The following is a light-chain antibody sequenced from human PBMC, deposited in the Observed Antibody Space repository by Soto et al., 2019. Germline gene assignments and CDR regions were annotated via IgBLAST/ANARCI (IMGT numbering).Light chain of an antibody. V-gene: IGLV1-47*01. CDR1: SSSIGSNF. CDR3: AVWDDSLSGRV. CDR2: RNN. Sequence: QAVVTQPPSASGTPGQRVTISCSGSSSSIGSNFVYWYQQLPGTAPKLLIYRNNQRPSGVPDRFSGSKSGTSASLAISGLRSEDEADYYCAVWDDSLSGRVFGGGTKLTVL. J-gene: IGLJ2*01.